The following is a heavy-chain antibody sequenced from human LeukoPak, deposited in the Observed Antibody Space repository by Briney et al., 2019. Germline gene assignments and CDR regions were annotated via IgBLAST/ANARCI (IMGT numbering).Heavy chain of an antibody. CDR1: GFTFSSDS. Sequence: GGSLRLSCAASGFTFSSDSMNWVRQAPGKGLEWVSSISRSSSYIYYADSVKGRFTISRDNAKNSLYLQMNSLRAEDTAVYYCARDRAVRGVFDYWGQGTLVTVSS. D-gene: IGHD3-10*01. V-gene: IGHV3-21*01. CDR3: ARDRAVRGVFDY. J-gene: IGHJ4*02. CDR2: ISRSSSYI.